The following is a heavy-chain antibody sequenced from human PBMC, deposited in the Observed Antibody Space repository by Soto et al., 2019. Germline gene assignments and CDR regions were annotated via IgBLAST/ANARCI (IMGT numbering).Heavy chain of an antibody. Sequence: EVQVVESGGGLVKPGGSLRLSCAASGFTFSEYSFLWVRQAPGRGLEWLSLIAIGDNNIFYPDSVKGRFTISRDNAKNSVYLQLNSLRADDSAVYYCARENGHCTDACNRGAFDIWGQGTMVTVSS. CDR2: IAIGDNNI. CDR1: GFTFSEYS. CDR3: ARENGHCTDACNRGAFDI. J-gene: IGHJ3*02. D-gene: IGHD2-2*01. V-gene: IGHV3-21*01.